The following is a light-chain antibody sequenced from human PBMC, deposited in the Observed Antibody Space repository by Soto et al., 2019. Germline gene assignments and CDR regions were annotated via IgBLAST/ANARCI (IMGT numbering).Light chain of an antibody. J-gene: IGKJ4*01. CDR2: DAS. Sequence: TLSPSSLSSSAGDRATLSCRASQRVKRFVVWYQQRPGQAPSLLINDASHRAAGIPARFSGSGFGTDFTLTISSLEPEDAAVSYCQQRGNSPPIPFARGTKVDI. CDR3: QQRGNSPPIP. CDR1: QRVKRF. V-gene: IGKV3-11*01.